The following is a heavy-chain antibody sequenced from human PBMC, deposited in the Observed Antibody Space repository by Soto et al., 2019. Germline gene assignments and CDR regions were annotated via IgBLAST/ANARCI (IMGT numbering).Heavy chain of an antibody. D-gene: IGHD4-17*01. CDR1: GFPFSTYA. Sequence: PGGSLRLSCAASGFPFSTYAMTWVRQAPWKGLEWVSAISGSGGSTYYPDSVKGRFTISRDNSKNTLYLQMNSLRAEDTAVYYCAKTVTFDYWGQGPLVTVSS. J-gene: IGHJ4*02. V-gene: IGHV3-23*01. CDR2: ISGSGGST. CDR3: AKTVTFDY.